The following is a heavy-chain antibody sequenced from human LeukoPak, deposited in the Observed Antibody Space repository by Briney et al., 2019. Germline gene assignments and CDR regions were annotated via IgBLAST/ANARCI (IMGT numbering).Heavy chain of an antibody. CDR2: ISGGGGST. CDR1: GFTFSYFY. CDR3: AKPLIVMADGVLGELSLPFDY. V-gene: IGHV3-23*01. D-gene: IGHD3-16*02. Sequence: HPGGSLRLSCAASGFTFSYFYMSWIRQAPGKGLEWVSAISGGGGSTYYADSVKGRFTISRDNSKNTLYLQMNSLRAEDTAVYYCAKPLIVMADGVLGELSLPFDYWGQGTLVTVSS. J-gene: IGHJ4*02.